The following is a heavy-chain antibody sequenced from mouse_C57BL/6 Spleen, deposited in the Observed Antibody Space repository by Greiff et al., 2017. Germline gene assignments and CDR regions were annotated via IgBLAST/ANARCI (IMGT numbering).Heavy chain of an antibody. CDR2: IDPETGGT. D-gene: IGHD1-1*01. Sequence: QVQLQQSGAELVRPGASVTLSCKASGYTFTDYEMHWVKQTPVHGLEWIGAIDPETGGTAYNQKFKGKAILTADKSSSTAYMELRSLTSEDSAVYFCARSEYYGSSPYYFDYWGQGTTLTVSS. V-gene: IGHV1-15*01. J-gene: IGHJ2*01. CDR3: ARSEYYGSSPYYFDY. CDR1: GYTFTDYE.